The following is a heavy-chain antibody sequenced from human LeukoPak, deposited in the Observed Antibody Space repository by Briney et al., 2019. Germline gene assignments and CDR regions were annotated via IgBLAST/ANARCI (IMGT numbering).Heavy chain of an antibody. J-gene: IGHJ6*02. V-gene: IGHV3-23*01. D-gene: IGHD2-21*02. CDR1: GFTFRSYA. Sequence: PGGSLRLSCAASGFTFRSYAMSWVRQAPGKGLEWVSTISGSGGSTYYADSVKGRFITSRDNSKNTLYVQMNSLRAEDTAVYYCAKEGCGGDCQHYYYYYGMDVWGQGTTVTVSS. CDR3: AKEGCGGDCQHYYYYYGMDV. CDR2: ISGSGGST.